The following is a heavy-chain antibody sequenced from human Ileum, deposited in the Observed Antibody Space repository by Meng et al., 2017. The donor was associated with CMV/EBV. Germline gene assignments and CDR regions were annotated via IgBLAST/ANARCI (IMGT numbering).Heavy chain of an antibody. D-gene: IGHD5-18*01. Sequence: VYCGYLRGYYWSWIRQPPGKGLEWIGEINHSGSTNYNPSLKSRVTISVDTSKNQFSLKLSSVTAADTAVYYCARGHGYSYGSSWFDPWGQGTLVTVSS. CDR2: INHSGST. CDR1: CGYLRGYY. CDR3: ARGHGYSYGSSWFDP. J-gene: IGHJ5*02. V-gene: IGHV4-34*01.